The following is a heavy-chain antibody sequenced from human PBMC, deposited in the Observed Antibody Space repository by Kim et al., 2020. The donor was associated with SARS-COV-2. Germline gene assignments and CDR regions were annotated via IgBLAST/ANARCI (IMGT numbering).Heavy chain of an antibody. V-gene: IGHV3-33*05. CDR2: ISYDGSNK. Sequence: GGSLRLSCAASGFTFSSYGMHWVRQAPGKGLEWVAVISYDGSNKYYADSVKGRFTISRDNSKNTLYLQMNSLRAEDTAVYYCARDRYYYGSGSYYIADYWGQGTLVTVSS. D-gene: IGHD3-10*01. J-gene: IGHJ4*02. CDR3: ARDRYYYGSGSYYIADY. CDR1: GFTFSSYG.